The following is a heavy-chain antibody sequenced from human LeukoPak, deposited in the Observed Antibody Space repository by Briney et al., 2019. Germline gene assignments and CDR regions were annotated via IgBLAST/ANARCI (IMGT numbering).Heavy chain of an antibody. J-gene: IGHJ4*02. CDR2: IYYSGST. CDR3: ARGGVGATRPLDY. V-gene: IGHV4-59*12. Sequence: WETRSLTCTVSGASISSYYWSWIRQPPGKGLEWIGYIYYSGSTNYNPSLKSRVTISVDTSKDQFSLKLSPVTAADTAVYYCARGGVGATRPLDYWGQGTLVTVSS. CDR1: GASISSYY. D-gene: IGHD1-26*01.